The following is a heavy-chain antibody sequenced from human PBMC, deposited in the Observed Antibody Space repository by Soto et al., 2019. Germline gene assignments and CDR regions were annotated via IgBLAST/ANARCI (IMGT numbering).Heavy chain of an antibody. CDR1: GYTFTSYG. CDR2: INPSGGST. Sequence: ASVKVSCKASGYTFTSYGISWVRQAPGKGLEWMGRINPSGGSTSYAQKLQGRVTMTTDTSTSTVYMELSSLRSDDTAVYYCARPMATLYYYYGMDVWGQGTTVTVSS. D-gene: IGHD1-1*01. CDR3: ARPMATLYYYYGMDV. J-gene: IGHJ6*02. V-gene: IGHV1-18*01.